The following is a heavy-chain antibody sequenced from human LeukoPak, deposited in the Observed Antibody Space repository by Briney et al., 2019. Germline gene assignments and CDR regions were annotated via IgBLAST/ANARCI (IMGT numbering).Heavy chain of an antibody. D-gene: IGHD5-24*01. Sequence: ASVKVSCKASGYTFTSYAMHWVRQATGQGLEWMGWMNPNSGNTGYAQKFQGRVTMTRNTSISTAYMELSSLRSDDTAVYYCARGRRDGYNRLIDYWGQGTLVTVSS. J-gene: IGHJ4*02. CDR3: ARGRRDGYNRLIDY. V-gene: IGHV1-8*02. CDR1: GYTFTSYA. CDR2: MNPNSGNT.